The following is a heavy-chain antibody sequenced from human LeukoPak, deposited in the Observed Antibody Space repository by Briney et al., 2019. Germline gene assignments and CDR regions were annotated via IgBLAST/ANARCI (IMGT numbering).Heavy chain of an antibody. CDR1: GFTFSSYS. CDR3: ARDCSGGSCYLETDY. J-gene: IGHJ4*02. D-gene: IGHD2-15*01. Sequence: GGSLRLSCAASGFTFSSYSMNWVRQAPGKGLEWVPSISSSSSYIYYADSVKGRFTISRDNAKNSLYLQMNSLRAEDTAVYYCARDCSGGSCYLETDYWGQGTLVTVSS. V-gene: IGHV3-21*01. CDR2: ISSSSSYI.